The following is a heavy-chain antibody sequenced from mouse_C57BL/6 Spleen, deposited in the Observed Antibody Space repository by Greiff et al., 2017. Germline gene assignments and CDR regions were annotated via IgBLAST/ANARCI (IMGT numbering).Heavy chain of an antibody. CDR1: GYTFTSYW. V-gene: IGHV1-64*01. J-gene: IGHJ2*01. Sequence: QVQLQQPGAELVKPGASVKLSCKASGYTFTSYWMHWVKQRPGQGLEWIGMIHPNSGSTNYNEKFTSKATLTVDKSSSTAYMQLSSLTSEDSAVYYCARSGYGYYFDYWGQGTTLTVSS. CDR3: ARSGYGYYFDY. CDR2: IHPNSGST. D-gene: IGHD2-10*02.